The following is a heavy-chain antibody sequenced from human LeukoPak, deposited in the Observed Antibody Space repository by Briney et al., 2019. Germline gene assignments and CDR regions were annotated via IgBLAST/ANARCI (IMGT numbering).Heavy chain of an antibody. CDR2: ISGNGGST. CDR3: VRSAATSYDAFDI. J-gene: IGHJ3*02. CDR1: GFTFSSYA. V-gene: IGHV3-64D*06. D-gene: IGHD6-25*01. Sequence: GGSLRLSCSASGFTFSSYAMHWVRQAPGKGLEYVSAISGNGGSTYYADSVKGRFTISRDNSKNTLYLQMSSLRAEDTAVYYCVRSAATSYDAFDIWGQGTMVTVSS.